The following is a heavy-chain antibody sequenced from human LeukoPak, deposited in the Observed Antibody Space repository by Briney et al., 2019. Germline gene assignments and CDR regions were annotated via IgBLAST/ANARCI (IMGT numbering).Heavy chain of an antibody. CDR2: ISAYNGNT. J-gene: IGHJ6*02. CDR1: GYTFTSYG. Sequence: ASVKVSCKASGYTFTSYGISWVRQAPRQGLEWMGWISAYNGNTNYAQKLQGRVTMTTDTSTSTAYMELRSLRSDDTAVYYCARDCSSTSCSPLPYYYYGMDVWGQGTTVTVSS. CDR3: ARDCSSTSCSPLPYYYYGMDV. D-gene: IGHD2-2*01. V-gene: IGHV1-18*01.